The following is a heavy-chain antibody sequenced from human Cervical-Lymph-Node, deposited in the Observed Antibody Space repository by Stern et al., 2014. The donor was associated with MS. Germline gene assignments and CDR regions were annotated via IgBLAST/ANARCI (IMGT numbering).Heavy chain of an antibody. CDR1: GGSISSGGYY. CDR2: IYYSGRT. D-gene: IGHD3-3*01. V-gene: IGHV4-31*03. CDR3: ARKSYDFWSGYHPFDY. Sequence: VQLQESGPGLVKPSQTLSLTCTVSGGSISSGGYYWSWIRQHPGKGLEWIGYIYYSGRTYYNPSLKSRVTISVDTSKNQFSLKLSSVTAADTAVYYCARKSYDFWSGYHPFDYWGQGTLVTVSS. J-gene: IGHJ4*02.